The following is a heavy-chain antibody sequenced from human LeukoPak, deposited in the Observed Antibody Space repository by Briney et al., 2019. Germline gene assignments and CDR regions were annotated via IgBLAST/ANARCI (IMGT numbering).Heavy chain of an antibody. J-gene: IGHJ5*02. Sequence: GASVKVSCKASGGTFSSYAISWVRQAPGQGLEWMGGIIPIFGTANYAQKFQGRVTITTDESTSTAYMELSSLRSEDTAVYYCARHNSYDFWSAAGGWFDPWGQGTLVTVSS. CDR2: IIPIFGTA. V-gene: IGHV1-69*05. CDR1: GGTFSSYA. D-gene: IGHD3-3*01. CDR3: ARHNSYDFWSAAGGWFDP.